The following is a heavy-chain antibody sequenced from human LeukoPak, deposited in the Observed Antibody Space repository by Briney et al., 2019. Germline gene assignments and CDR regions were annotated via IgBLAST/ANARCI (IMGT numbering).Heavy chain of an antibody. CDR2: LSSDGSHK. Sequence: GGSLRLSCAVSGFTFSSYAAHWVRQAPGKRLEWVTLLSSDGSHKDYADSVKGRFTISRDNSNNTLHLQMNSLRVEDTAVYYCARDAASSTWNGEYFFYYMDVWGKGTTVTVS. CDR1: GFTFSSYA. J-gene: IGHJ6*03. D-gene: IGHD2/OR15-2a*01. CDR3: ARDAASSTWNGEYFFYYMDV. V-gene: IGHV3-30*04.